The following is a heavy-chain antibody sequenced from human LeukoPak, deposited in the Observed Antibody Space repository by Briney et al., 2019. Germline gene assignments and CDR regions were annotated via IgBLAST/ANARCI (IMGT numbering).Heavy chain of an antibody. Sequence: GASVKVSCKSTGYTFTGYYIHWLRQAPGQGLEWMGWTNPTSGGTNYAQKFKGRVTMTRDNSISTPFLQLNSLKSDDTAVYYCARASSSPQDNWFDPWGQGTLVTVSS. D-gene: IGHD6-19*01. V-gene: IGHV1-2*02. J-gene: IGHJ5*02. CDR3: ARASSSPQDNWFDP. CDR2: TNPTSGGT. CDR1: GYTFTGYY.